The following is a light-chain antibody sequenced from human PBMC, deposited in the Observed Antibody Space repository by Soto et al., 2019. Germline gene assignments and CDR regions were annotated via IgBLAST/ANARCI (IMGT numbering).Light chain of an antibody. CDR3: SSYTSSSTLGVV. CDR1: SSDVGGYNY. J-gene: IGLJ2*01. CDR2: DVS. V-gene: IGLV2-14*01. Sequence: QSVLTQPASVSGSPGQSITISCTGTSSDVGGYNYVSWYQQHPGKAPKLMIYDVSNRPSGGSNRFSGSKSGNTASLTISGLQAEDEADYYCSSYTSSSTLGVVFGGGTKLTVL.